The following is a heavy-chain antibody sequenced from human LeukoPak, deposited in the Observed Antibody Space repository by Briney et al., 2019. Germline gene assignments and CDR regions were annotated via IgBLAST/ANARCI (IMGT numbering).Heavy chain of an antibody. CDR3: ARDAVFYYGSGSYRGWFDP. CDR1: GYSFTSYW. V-gene: IGHV5-51*01. D-gene: IGHD3-10*01. J-gene: IGHJ5*02. Sequence: GESLKISCKGSGYSFTSYWIGWVRQMPGKGLEWMGIIYPGDSDTRYSPSFQGQVTISADKSISTAYLQWSSLKASDAAMYYCARDAVFYYGSGSYRGWFDPWGQGTLVTVSS. CDR2: IYPGDSDT.